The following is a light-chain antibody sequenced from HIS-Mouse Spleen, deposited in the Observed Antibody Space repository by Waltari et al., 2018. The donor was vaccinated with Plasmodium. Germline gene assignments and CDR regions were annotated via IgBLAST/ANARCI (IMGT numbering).Light chain of an antibody. CDR1: SLRSYY. CDR3: NSRDSSGNHLV. CDR2: GKN. J-gene: IGLJ2*01. V-gene: IGLV3-19*01. Sequence: QGDSLRSYYASWYQQKPGQAPELVIYGKNNRPSGIPDRFSGTSSGNTASLTTTGAQAEDEADYYCNSRDSSGNHLVFGGGTKLTVL.